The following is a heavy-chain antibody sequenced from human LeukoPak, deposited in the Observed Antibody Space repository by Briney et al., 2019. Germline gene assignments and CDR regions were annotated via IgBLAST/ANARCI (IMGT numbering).Heavy chain of an antibody. D-gene: IGHD3-22*01. CDR3: ARYYDSSGSAAFDI. J-gene: IGHJ3*02. CDR2: IIPILGIA. Sequence: GSSVKVSCKASVGTLSRYAISWVRQAPGHGLEWVGRIIPILGIANYAQKFQGRVTISADKSTSTAYMELSSLRSEDTAVYYCARYYDSSGSAAFDIWGQGTMVTVSS. CDR1: VGTLSRYA. V-gene: IGHV1-69*04.